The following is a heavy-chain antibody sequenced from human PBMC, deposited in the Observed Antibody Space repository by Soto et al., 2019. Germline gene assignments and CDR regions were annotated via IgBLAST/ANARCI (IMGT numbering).Heavy chain of an antibody. J-gene: IGHJ4*02. D-gene: IGHD3-10*01. CDR3: ATRYGSGYPAVDF. Sequence: QVQLVQSGAEVKRPGSSVKVSCKASGDTFNFYSINWVRQAPGLGLEWMGRVNPILSMSNYAQRFQGRVTMTADKSTSTAYMVLSGLRSEDTAIYYCATRYGSGYPAVDFWGQGALVTVSS. CDR1: GDTFNFYS. V-gene: IGHV1-69*04. CDR2: VNPILSMS.